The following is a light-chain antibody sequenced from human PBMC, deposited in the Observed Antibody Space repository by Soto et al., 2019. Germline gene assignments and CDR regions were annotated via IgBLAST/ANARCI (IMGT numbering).Light chain of an antibody. J-gene: IGKJ3*01. V-gene: IGKV3-15*01. CDR3: QQRSNWPRT. CDR2: GAS. CDR1: QSVSSN. Sequence: EIVVTQSPATLSVSPGERATLSCRASQSVSSNLAWYQQKPGQAPRLLIYGASTRATGIPARFSGSGSGTDFTLTISRLEPEDFAVYYCQQRSNWPRTFGPGTKVDI.